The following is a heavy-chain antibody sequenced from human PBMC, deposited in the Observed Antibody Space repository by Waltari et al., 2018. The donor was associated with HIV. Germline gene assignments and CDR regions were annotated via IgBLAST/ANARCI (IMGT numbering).Heavy chain of an antibody. V-gene: IGHV3-64*01. D-gene: IGHD1-1*01. J-gene: IGHJ3*02. CDR2: ITGDGGST. CDR1: GFTFLSFS. Sequence: VQLVASGGGLVQQGGSLRISCSASGFTFLSFSMYWVRQDPVKGLQYVSAITGDGGSTFYANSVKGRFTISRDNSKNTLYLQMGSLRADDMAVYYCTRNWNHDAFDIWGRGTMVTVSS. CDR3: TRNWNHDAFDI.